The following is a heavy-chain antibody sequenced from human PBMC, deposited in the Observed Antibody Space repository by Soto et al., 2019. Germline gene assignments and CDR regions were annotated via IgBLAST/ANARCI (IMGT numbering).Heavy chain of an antibody. CDR1: GYTFTSYD. D-gene: IGHD6-13*01. J-gene: IGHJ4*02. CDR2: MHPNSGNT. Sequence: QVQLVQSGAEVKKPGASVKVSCTASGYTFTSYDINWVRQATGQGLEWMGWMHPNSGNTGYAQKFQGRVTMTRNTSISTAYMELSSLRSEDTAVYYCAREHSSSWRFDYWGQGTLGTVSS. CDR3: AREHSSSWRFDY. V-gene: IGHV1-8*01.